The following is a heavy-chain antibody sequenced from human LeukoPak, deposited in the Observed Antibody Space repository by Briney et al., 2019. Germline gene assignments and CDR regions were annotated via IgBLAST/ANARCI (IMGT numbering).Heavy chain of an antibody. CDR3: ARVSVSYYDILTGYYMDFDY. CDR1: VYTFTGYY. J-gene: IGHJ4*02. Sequence: GASVKVSCKAAVYTFTGYYMHWVRHAPGQGLGWVGWINPNSGGTNYAQKFQSRVTMTRDTSISTAYMEMSRLRSADTAVYYCARVSVSYYDILTGYYMDFDYWGQGTLVTVSS. D-gene: IGHD3-9*01. V-gene: IGHV1-2*02. CDR2: INPNSGGT.